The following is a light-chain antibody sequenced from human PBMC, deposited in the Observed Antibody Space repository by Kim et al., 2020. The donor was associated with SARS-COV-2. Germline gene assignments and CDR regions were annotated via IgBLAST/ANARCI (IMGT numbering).Light chain of an antibody. CDR2: GKN. CDR3: NSRDNNDNVL. CDR1: SLRSYY. Sequence: ALGQTVRSTCQGDSLRSYYTTWFQQKPGQAPIVVVYGKNNRPSGIPARFSGSSSGNTASLTISGTQAGDEADYYCNSRDNNDNVLFGGGTQLTVL. J-gene: IGLJ2*01. V-gene: IGLV3-19*01.